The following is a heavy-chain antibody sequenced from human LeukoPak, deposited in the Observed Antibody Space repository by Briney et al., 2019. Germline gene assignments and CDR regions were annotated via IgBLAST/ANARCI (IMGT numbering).Heavy chain of an antibody. V-gene: IGHV3-23*01. Sequence: GGPLRLSCAASGFTFSSYAMSWVRQAPGKGLEWVSAISGSGGSTYYADSVKGRFTISRDNSKNTLYLQMNSLRAEDTAVYYCAKMVYRAVAGRYPDYWGQGTLVTVSS. CDR1: GFTFSSYA. J-gene: IGHJ4*02. CDR3: AKMVYRAVAGRYPDY. CDR2: ISGSGGST. D-gene: IGHD6-19*01.